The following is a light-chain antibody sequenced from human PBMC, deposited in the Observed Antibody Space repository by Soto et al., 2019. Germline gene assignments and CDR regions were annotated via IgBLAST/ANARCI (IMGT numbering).Light chain of an antibody. CDR1: QNVNSNF. CDR3: QQYGSSPLT. Sequence: EIVLTQSPGTLSLSPGERATLSCRASQNVNSNFFAWYQQKAGQAPRLLIYGVSGRATGIPDRFSGSGADTDFTLTISGLEPEDFAVYYCQQYGSSPLTFGGGTKVDIK. V-gene: IGKV3-20*01. CDR2: GVS. J-gene: IGKJ4*01.